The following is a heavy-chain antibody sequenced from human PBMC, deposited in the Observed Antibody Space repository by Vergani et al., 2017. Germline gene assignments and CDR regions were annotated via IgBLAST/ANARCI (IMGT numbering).Heavy chain of an antibody. Sequence: QVQLQESGPGLVKPSETLSLTCTVSGGSISSYYWSWIRQPPGKGLEWIGYIYTSGSTNYNPSLKSRVTISVDTSKNQFSLKLSSVTAADTAVYYCARYYDSSGYYFDPWGQGTLVTVSS. CDR3: ARYYDSSGYYFDP. D-gene: IGHD3-22*01. CDR2: IYTSGST. V-gene: IGHV4-4*09. CDR1: GGSISSYY. J-gene: IGHJ5*02.